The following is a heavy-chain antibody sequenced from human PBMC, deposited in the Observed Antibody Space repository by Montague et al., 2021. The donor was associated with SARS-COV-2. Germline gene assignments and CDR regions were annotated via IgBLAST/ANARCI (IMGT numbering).Heavy chain of an antibody. Sequence: SEALSLTCTVSGGSISSYYWSWIRQPLGKGLEWIGYIYYSGSTNCNPFLKSRVTISVDTSKNQFSLKLSSVTAADTAVYYCARVFPRWLQFDPYFDYWGQGTLVTVSS. CDR1: GGSISSYY. D-gene: IGHD5-24*01. J-gene: IGHJ4*02. CDR3: ARVFPRWLQFDPYFDY. CDR2: IYYSGST. V-gene: IGHV4-59*01.